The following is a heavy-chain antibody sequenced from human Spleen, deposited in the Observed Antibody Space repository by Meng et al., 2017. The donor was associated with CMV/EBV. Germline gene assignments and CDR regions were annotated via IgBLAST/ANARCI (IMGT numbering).Heavy chain of an antibody. CDR2: IYWDDDK. J-gene: IGHJ5*02. Sequence: FSISTSGVGVGLIRQPPGKALEWLALIYWDDDKRYSPSLKSRLTITKDTSKNQVVLTMTNMDPVDTATYYCAHRRSFDYSNNWFDPWGQGTLVTVSS. CDR3: AHRRSFDYSNNWFDP. D-gene: IGHD4-11*01. CDR1: FSISTSGVG. V-gene: IGHV2-5*02.